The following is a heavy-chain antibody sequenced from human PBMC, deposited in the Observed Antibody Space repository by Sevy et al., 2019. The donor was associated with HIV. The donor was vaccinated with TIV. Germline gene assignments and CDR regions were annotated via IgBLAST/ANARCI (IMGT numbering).Heavy chain of an antibody. V-gene: IGHV2-5*02. CDR1: GISLSTSGMG. D-gene: IGHD4-17*01. J-gene: IGHJ4*02. Sequence: SGPTLVNPTQTLTLTCTFSGISLSTSGMGVGWIRQPPGKALEWFALIYWDDDKRYSPSLKSRLTITKDTSKNQVVLTMTNMDPVDTATYYCAHWLYGDYVTNFDYWGQGTLVTVSS. CDR2: IYWDDDK. CDR3: AHWLYGDYVTNFDY.